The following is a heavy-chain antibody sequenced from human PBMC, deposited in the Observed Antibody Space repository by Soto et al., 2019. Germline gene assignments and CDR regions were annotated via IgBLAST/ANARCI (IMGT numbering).Heavy chain of an antibody. J-gene: IGHJ4*02. Sequence: GGSLRLSCAASGFTFSSYAMHWVRQAPGRGLEWVAVISYDGSNKYYADSVKGRFTISRDNSKNTLYLQMNSLRAEDTAVYYCARDMQVSWIQLWSSSHFDYWGQGTLVTVSS. CDR3: ARDMQVSWIQLWSSSHFDY. D-gene: IGHD5-18*01. CDR1: GFTFSSYA. V-gene: IGHV3-30-3*01. CDR2: ISYDGSNK.